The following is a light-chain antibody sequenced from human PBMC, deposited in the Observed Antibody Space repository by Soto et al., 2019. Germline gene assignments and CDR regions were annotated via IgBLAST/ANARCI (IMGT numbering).Light chain of an antibody. CDR1: QSVSSNY. Sequence: EIVLTQSPGALSLSPGERATLSCRASQSVSSNYLAWYQQKPGQAPRLLIDGASSRATGIPDRFTGSGSGTDFTLTFSRLEPEDSAVYYCQQYGRAPLTFGGGTKVEIK. V-gene: IGKV3-20*01. CDR3: QQYGRAPLT. CDR2: GAS. J-gene: IGKJ4*01.